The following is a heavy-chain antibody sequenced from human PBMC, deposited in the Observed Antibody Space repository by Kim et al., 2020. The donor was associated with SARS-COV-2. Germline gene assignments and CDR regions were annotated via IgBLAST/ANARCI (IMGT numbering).Heavy chain of an antibody. Sequence: SLKSRVTISVDTSKNQFSLKLSSVTAADTAVYYCAGLGYCSSTSCYDFDYWGQGTLVTVSS. CDR3: AGLGYCSSTSCYDFDY. V-gene: IGHV4-59*01. J-gene: IGHJ4*02. D-gene: IGHD2-2*01.